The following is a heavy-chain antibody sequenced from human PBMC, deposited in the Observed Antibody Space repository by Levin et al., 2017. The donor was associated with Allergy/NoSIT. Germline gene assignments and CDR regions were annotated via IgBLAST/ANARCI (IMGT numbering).Heavy chain of an antibody. V-gene: IGHV4-59*08. CDR3: ARLTGDRALDT. J-gene: IGHJ3*02. D-gene: IGHD7-27*01. CDR1: GGSISRYY. Sequence: SETLSLTCTVSGGSISRYYWSWIRQPPGKGLEWIGYIYYSGSTNYNPSLKSRVTMSIDTSKNQFSLKLSSVTAADTAVYYCARLTGDRALDTWGQGTMVTVSS. CDR2: IYYSGST.